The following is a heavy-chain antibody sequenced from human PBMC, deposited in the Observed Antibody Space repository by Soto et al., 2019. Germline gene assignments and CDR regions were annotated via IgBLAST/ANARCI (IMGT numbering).Heavy chain of an antibody. V-gene: IGHV4-4*07. J-gene: IGHJ5*02. D-gene: IGHD6-13*01. Sequence: VQLQESGPGLVKPSETLSLICTVSGGSISSDYLSWIRQPAGKGLEWIGRVYTSGYSNSNPSLKSRVTMSVDTSKKQFSLNLGSVTAADTAVYYCAREPTTAGTVNGFDPWGQGTLVTVSS. CDR2: VYTSGYS. CDR3: AREPTTAGTVNGFDP. CDR1: GGSISSDY.